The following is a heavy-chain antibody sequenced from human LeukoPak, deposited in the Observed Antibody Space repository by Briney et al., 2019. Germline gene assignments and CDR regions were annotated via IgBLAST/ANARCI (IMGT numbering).Heavy chain of an antibody. Sequence: ASVKVSCKASGYTFTGYYMHWVRQAPGQGLEWMGWINPNSGDTNYAQKFQGRVTMTRDTSISTAYMELSRLRSDDTAVYYCARKGSTDRWIYFDYWGQGTLVTVSS. CDR2: INPNSGDT. CDR3: ARKGSTDRWIYFDY. V-gene: IGHV1-2*02. D-gene: IGHD5-12*01. CDR1: GYTFTGYY. J-gene: IGHJ4*02.